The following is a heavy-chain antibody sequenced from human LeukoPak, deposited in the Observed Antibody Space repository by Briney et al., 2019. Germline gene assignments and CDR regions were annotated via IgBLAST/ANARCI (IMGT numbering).Heavy chain of an antibody. V-gene: IGHV3-30*04. Sequence: GGSLRLSCAASGFTFSSYAMHWVRQAPGKGLEVVAVVSYDGRNKYYADSVKGRFTISRDNSKNTLYLRMNSLRAEDTAVYHCAREPQLYCSSTSCSFEYWGQGTLVTVSS. J-gene: IGHJ4*02. CDR1: GFTFSSYA. D-gene: IGHD2-2*01. CDR3: AREPQLYCSSTSCSFEY. CDR2: VSYDGRNK.